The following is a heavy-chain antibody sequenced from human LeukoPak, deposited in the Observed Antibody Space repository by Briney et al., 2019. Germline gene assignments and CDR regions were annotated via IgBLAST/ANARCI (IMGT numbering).Heavy chain of an antibody. CDR1: AFTFCSFG. CDR2: IKQDGSEK. Sequence: GGSLRLSCAASAFTFCSFGIHWVRQAPGQGLEWVANIKQDGSEKYYVDSVKGRFTISRDNAKNSLYLQMDSLRAEDTAVYYCARDRNPYYYDSSTDAFDIWGQGTMVTVSS. V-gene: IGHV3-7*01. CDR3: ARDRNPYYYDSSTDAFDI. J-gene: IGHJ3*02. D-gene: IGHD3-22*01.